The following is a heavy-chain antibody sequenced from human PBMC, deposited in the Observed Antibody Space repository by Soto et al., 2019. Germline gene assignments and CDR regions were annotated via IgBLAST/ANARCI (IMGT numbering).Heavy chain of an antibody. D-gene: IGHD6-13*01. Sequence: ASVKVSCKASGYTFTKFHIHWVRQAPGQGLEWMGMIDPSGGDTRYAQRFQGRITMTSDTSTSSVYMELSSLTSEDTAVYYCARGLSSSSWSWPFDYWGQGTLVTVSS. CDR1: GYTFTKFH. J-gene: IGHJ4*02. CDR2: IDPSGGDT. V-gene: IGHV1-46*01. CDR3: ARGLSSSSWSWPFDY.